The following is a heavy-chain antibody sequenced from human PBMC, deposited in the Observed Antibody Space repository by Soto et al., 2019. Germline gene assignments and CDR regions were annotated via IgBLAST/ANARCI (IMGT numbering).Heavy chain of an antibody. D-gene: IGHD5-18*01. Sequence: LRLSCAASGFTFSTYWMSWFRQAPGKGLEWVANIKQDGSDKYYADSVKGRFTISRDNAKNSLYLQMNSLRAEDTAVYYCARDQPGYSYGYGLGYWGQGTLVTVSS. CDR2: IKQDGSDK. V-gene: IGHV3-7*01. CDR1: GFTFSTYW. CDR3: ARDQPGYSYGYGLGY. J-gene: IGHJ4*02.